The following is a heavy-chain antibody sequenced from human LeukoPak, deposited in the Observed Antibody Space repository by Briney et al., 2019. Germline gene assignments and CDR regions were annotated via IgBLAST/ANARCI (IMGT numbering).Heavy chain of an antibody. V-gene: IGHV1-46*01. D-gene: IGHD6-19*01. J-gene: IGHJ1*01. CDR2: INPSGGST. CDR1: GYTFTSYY. Sequence: ASVKVSCKASGYTFTSYYMHWVRQAPGQGLERMGIINPSGGSTSYAQKFQGRVTMTRDMSTSTVYMELSSLRSEDTAVYYCARDPNSSGWYGGYFQHWGQGTLVTVSS. CDR3: ARDPNSSGWYGGYFQH.